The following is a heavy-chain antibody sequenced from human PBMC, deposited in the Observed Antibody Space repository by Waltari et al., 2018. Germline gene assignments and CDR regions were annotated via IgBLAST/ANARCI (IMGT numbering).Heavy chain of an antibody. CDR1: GYTFTSYG. J-gene: IGHJ4*02. Sequence: QVQLVQSGAEVKKPGASVKVSCKASGYTFTSYGISWGRQAPGQGLEWMGWSSAYNGNTNYAQQLQGRVTMTTDTSTSTAYMELRSLRSDDTAVYYCAREGLSSSSWGPPPFDYWGQGTLVTVSS. V-gene: IGHV1-18*01. CDR3: AREGLSSSSWGPPPFDY. CDR2: SSAYNGNT. D-gene: IGHD6-13*01.